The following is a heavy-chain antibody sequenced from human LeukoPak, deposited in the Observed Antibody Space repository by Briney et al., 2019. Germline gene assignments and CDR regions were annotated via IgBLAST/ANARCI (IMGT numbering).Heavy chain of an antibody. CDR3: AKNRREPTGAFDI. J-gene: IGHJ3*02. CDR2: ISGSGGST. Sequence: GGSLRLSCAASGFTFSSYAMSWVRQAPGKGLEWVSAISGSGGSTYYADSVKGRFTISRDNSRNTLYLQMNSLRAEDTAVYYCAKNRREPTGAFDIWGQGTMVTVSS. CDR1: GFTFSSYA. D-gene: IGHD1-26*01. V-gene: IGHV3-23*01.